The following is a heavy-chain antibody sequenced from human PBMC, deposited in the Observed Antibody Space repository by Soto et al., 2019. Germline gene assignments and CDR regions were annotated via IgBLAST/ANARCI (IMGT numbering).Heavy chain of an antibody. CDR3: ARLGAYYQAMDS. CDR1: NGSISPNY. J-gene: IGHJ4*02. D-gene: IGHD3-22*01. V-gene: IGHV4-59*08. CDR2: IYYAGTT. Sequence: SETLSLTCTVSNGSISPNYWSWIRQPPGKGLEWIGYIYYAGTTTYNPSLQSRVSISVDTSKNEVSLKLTSVTAADTAVYFCARLGAYYQAMDSWGQGILVTVSS.